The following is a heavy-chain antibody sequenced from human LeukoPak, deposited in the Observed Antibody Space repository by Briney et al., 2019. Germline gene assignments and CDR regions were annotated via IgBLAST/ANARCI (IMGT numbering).Heavy chain of an antibody. CDR1: GYSFTSYW. CDR2: VYPGDSDT. CDR3: AIRLQKTAFDY. J-gene: IGHJ4*02. D-gene: IGHD4-11*01. Sequence: GESLKISCKGSGYSFTSYWIGWVRQMPGKGLEWMGIVYPGDSDTRYSPSFQGQVTISADMSISTAYLQWSSLKASDTAMYYCAIRLQKTAFDYWGQGTLVTVSS. V-gene: IGHV5-51*01.